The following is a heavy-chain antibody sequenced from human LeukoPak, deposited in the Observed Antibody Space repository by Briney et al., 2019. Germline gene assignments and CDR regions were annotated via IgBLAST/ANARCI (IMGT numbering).Heavy chain of an antibody. Sequence: GGSLRLSCAASGFTFSSYGMHWVRQAPGKGLEWVAFIRCDGSNKYYADSVKGRFTISRDNAKNSLYLQMNSLRAEDTAVYYCARDRYYYGSGILDYWGQGTLVTVSS. CDR2: IRCDGSNK. CDR1: GFTFSSYG. CDR3: ARDRYYYGSGILDY. D-gene: IGHD3-10*01. J-gene: IGHJ4*02. V-gene: IGHV3-30*02.